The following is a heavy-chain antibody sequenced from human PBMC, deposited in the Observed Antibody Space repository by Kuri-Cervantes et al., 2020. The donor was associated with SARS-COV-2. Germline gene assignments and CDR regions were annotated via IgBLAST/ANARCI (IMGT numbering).Heavy chain of an antibody. Sequence: GESLKISCAASGFTFSDYYMSWIRQAPGKGLEWVSYISSSSSYIYYADSMRGRFTISRDNAKNSLYLQMNSLRAEDTAVYYCARGTGSYYDFWSGSNFDYWGQGTLVTVSS. D-gene: IGHD3-3*01. CDR3: ARGTGSYYDFWSGSNFDY. CDR2: ISSSSSYI. J-gene: IGHJ4*02. V-gene: IGHV3-11*06. CDR1: GFTFSDYY.